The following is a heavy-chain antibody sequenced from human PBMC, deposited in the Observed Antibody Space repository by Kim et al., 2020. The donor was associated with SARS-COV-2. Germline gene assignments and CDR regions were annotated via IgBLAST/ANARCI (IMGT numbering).Heavy chain of an antibody. V-gene: IGHV4-30-4*01. J-gene: IGHJ6*02. CDR3: ARAHTPKFLEWLSYYYGMDV. CDR2: IYYSGGT. Sequence: SETLSLTCTVSGGSISSGDYYWSWIRQPPGKGLEWIGYIYYSGGTYYNPSLKSRVTISVDTSKNQFSLKLSSVTAADTAVYYCARAHTPKFLEWLSYYYGMDVWGQGTTVTVSS. D-gene: IGHD3-3*01. CDR1: GGSISSGDYY.